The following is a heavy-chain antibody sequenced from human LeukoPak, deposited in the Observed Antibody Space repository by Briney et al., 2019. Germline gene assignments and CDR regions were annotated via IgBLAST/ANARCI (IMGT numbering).Heavy chain of an antibody. J-gene: IGHJ4*02. V-gene: IGHV3-23*01. D-gene: IGHD4-23*01. CDR1: GFTFSNCP. CDR2: ISGSGANT. Sequence: GGSLRLSCVASGFTFSNCPMSWVRQAPRQGLEWVTAISGSGANTYYSDSVKGRFTVSRDNSRNTLYVQMNNLRADDTAVYYCAKERVVGETGTVGFDFWGQGALVTVSS. CDR3: AKERVVGETGTVGFDF.